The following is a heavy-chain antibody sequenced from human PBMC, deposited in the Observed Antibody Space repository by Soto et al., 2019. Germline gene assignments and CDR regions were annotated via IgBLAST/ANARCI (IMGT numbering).Heavy chain of an antibody. CDR1: GYTFTDYY. CDR3: ARGPHIEVVTAIPLAY. Sequence: QVQLVQSGAEVKKPGASVKVSCQASGYTFTDYYMHWVRQAPGQGLEWMGWINPNTGVTNCAQQFQAWVTMTRDTSISTAYLQLSRLRSDDTAVYSCARGPHIEVVTAIPLAYWGQGTLVTVSS. J-gene: IGHJ4*02. CDR2: INPNTGVT. D-gene: IGHD2-21*02. V-gene: IGHV1-2*04.